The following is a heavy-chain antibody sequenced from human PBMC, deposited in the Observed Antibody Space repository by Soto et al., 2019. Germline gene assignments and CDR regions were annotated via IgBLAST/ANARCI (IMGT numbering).Heavy chain of an antibody. CDR1: GFTFSSYA. CDR2: ISYDGSNK. J-gene: IGHJ4*02. Sequence: QVQLVESGGGVVQPGRSLRLSCAASGFTFSSYAMHWVRQAPGKGLEWVAVISYDGSNKYYADSVKGRFTISRDNSKNTLYLQMNSLRAEDTAVYYCARDNSSSGTLGYFDYWGQGTLVTVSS. D-gene: IGHD6-6*01. CDR3: ARDNSSSGTLGYFDY. V-gene: IGHV3-30-3*01.